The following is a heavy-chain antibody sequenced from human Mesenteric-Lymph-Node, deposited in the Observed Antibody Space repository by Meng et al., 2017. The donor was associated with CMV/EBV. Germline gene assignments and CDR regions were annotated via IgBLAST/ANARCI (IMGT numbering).Heavy chain of an antibody. CDR1: GFTFSDYA. J-gene: IGHJ4*02. CDR3: TRGLRGPDY. Sequence: GESLKISCEASGFTFSDYAMSWVRQAPGMGLEWVSRVNNDGTSTVYADSVKGRFTISRDNAKDTLFLQMNSLRAEDTAVYYCTRGLRGPDYWGQGSLVTVSS. CDR2: VNNDGTST. V-gene: IGHV3-74*01. D-gene: IGHD3-10*01.